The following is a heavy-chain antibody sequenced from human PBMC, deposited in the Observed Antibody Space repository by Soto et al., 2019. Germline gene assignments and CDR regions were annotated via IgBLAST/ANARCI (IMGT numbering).Heavy chain of an antibody. CDR1: GFTFSRYG. V-gene: IGHV3-33*01. J-gene: IGHJ6*02. CDR2: IWYDGSDK. CDR3: ARETIAARPLSYNYFSMDV. Sequence: GGSLRLSCAASGFTFSRYGVHWVRQAPGKGLEWVTIIWYDGSDKYYADSVKGRFTISRDNSKSTVYLQMNSLRVEDTAVYYCARETIAARPLSYNYFSMDVWGQGTTVTVSS. D-gene: IGHD6-6*01.